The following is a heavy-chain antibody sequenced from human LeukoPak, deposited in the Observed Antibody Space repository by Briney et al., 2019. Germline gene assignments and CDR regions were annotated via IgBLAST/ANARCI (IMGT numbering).Heavy chain of an antibody. CDR2: IRSDGSDK. CDR1: GFTFSGYD. Sequence: GGSLKLSCAASGFTFSGYDMHWVRQAPGKGLEWVALIRSDGSDKYYADSVKGRFTISRDNSKNTLFLQMNSLRAEDTAVYYCAKDIAAAGGPCPYWGRGTLVTVSS. V-gene: IGHV3-30*02. J-gene: IGHJ4*02. CDR3: AKDIAAAGGPCPY. D-gene: IGHD6-13*01.